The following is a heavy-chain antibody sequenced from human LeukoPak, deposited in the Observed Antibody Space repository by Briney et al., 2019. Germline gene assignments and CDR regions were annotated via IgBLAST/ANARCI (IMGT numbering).Heavy chain of an antibody. CDR1: GGSISSGSYY. Sequence: PSQTLSLTCTVSGGSISSGSYYWSWIRQPAGKEPEWIGRIYTSGSTNYNPSLKSRVTISVDTSKNQFSLKLSSVTAADTAVYYCARVSDYGDYSFDYWGQGTLVTVSS. D-gene: IGHD4-17*01. V-gene: IGHV4-61*02. CDR3: ARVSDYGDYSFDY. J-gene: IGHJ4*02. CDR2: IYTSGST.